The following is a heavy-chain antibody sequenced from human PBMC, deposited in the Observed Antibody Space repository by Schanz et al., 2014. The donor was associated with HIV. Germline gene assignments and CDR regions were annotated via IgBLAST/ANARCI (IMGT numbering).Heavy chain of an antibody. J-gene: IGHJ4*02. D-gene: IGHD3-22*01. CDR3: AKPEYDSRGNSQSHFDY. CDR1: GFSFDNYG. Sequence: QMQLVESGGGVVQPGRSLRLSCAASGFSFDNYGMHWVRQAPGKGLEWVAVISYDGTNKKYEDSVKGRLTISRDNSKNTLYLQLKSLRPDDTAVYYCAKPEYDSRGNSQSHFDYWGQGTLVTVSS. CDR2: ISYDGTNK. V-gene: IGHV3-30*18.